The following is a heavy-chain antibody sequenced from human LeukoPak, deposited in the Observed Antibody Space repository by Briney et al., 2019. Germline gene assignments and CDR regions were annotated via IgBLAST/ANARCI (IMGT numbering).Heavy chain of an antibody. D-gene: IGHD3-10*01. Sequence: SGPALVKPTQTLTLTCTFSGFSLSTSGMCVSWIRQPPGKALEWLARIDWDDDKYYSTSLKTRLTISKDTSKNQVVLTMTNMDPVDTATYYCARHRTKELLWFGGPEYYFDYWGQGTLVTVSS. V-gene: IGHV2-70*11. CDR1: GFSLSTSGMC. J-gene: IGHJ4*02. CDR3: ARHRTKELLWFGGPEYYFDY. CDR2: IDWDDDK.